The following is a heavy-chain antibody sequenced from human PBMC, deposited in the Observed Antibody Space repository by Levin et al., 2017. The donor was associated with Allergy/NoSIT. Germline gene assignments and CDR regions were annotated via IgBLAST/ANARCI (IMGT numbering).Heavy chain of an antibody. D-gene: IGHD6-13*01. CDR3: ARHRSHLAAAGTLDY. CDR2: IFYSGST. CDR1: GGSISSSSYY. Sequence: SETLSLTCTVSGGSISSSSYYWGWIRQPPGKGLEWIGSIFYSGSTYYNLSLKSRVTMSLDTSKNLFSLKVSSVTAADTAVYYCARHRSHLAAAGTLDYWGQGTLVIVSS. V-gene: IGHV4-39*01. J-gene: IGHJ4*02.